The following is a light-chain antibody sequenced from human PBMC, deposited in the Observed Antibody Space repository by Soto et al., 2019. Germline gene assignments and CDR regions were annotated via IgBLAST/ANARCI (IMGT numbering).Light chain of an antibody. CDR1: YGISSW. J-gene: IGKJ5*01. CDR3: QQTKSFPST. V-gene: IGKV1D-12*01. Sequence: DIQMTQSPSFVSASVGDRVTISCRASYGISSWLAWYQQKPGKAPKLLIHAASTLQDGVPSRFSCSGSGTDFTLTISSLQPEDFAVYYCQQTKSFPSTFGQGTRLDIK. CDR2: AAS.